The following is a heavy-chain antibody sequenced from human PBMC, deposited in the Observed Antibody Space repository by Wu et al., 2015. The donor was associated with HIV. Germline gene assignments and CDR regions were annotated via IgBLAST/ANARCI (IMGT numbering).Heavy chain of an antibody. CDR3: ARLQSLHGLYSNADY. V-gene: IGHV1-2*02. CDR2: INANRGGT. J-gene: IGHJ4*02. Sequence: QVQLLQSGAEVKKPGASVMVSCKASGYTFTDYYMYWVRQAPGQGLEWMGWINANRGGTKYAEKFQGRVTMTRDTAVSTAYMELNSLTSDDTAVYYCARLQSLHGLYSNADYWGQGTLVTVSS. CDR1: GYTFTDYY. D-gene: IGHD4-11*01.